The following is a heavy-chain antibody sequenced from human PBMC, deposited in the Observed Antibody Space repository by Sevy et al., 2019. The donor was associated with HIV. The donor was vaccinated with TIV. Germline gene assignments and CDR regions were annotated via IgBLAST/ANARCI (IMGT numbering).Heavy chain of an antibody. CDR1: GFTFSSYA. CDR3: ARGGAFWSGYTDY. V-gene: IGHV3-64*02. Sequence: GGSLRLSCAASGFTFSSYAMHWVRQAPGKGLECVGAINSNGVTTYYADSVKGRFTISRDNSKNTLYLQMGSLRAEDMAVYYCARGGAFWSGYTDYWGQGTLVTVSS. D-gene: IGHD3-3*01. J-gene: IGHJ4*02. CDR2: INSNGVTT.